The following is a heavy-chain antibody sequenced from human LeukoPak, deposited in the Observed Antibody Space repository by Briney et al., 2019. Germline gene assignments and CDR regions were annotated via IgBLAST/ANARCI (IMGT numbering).Heavy chain of an antibody. V-gene: IGHV1-8*02. CDR2: MNPNSANT. Sequence: ASVKVSYKASGYTFTSYDINWVRQATGQGLEWMGWMNPNSANTGYAQKFQGRVTMTRNTSITTAYMELNSLRSDDTAVYCCARASGANAFDIWGQGTMVTVSS. D-gene: IGHD4-17*01. J-gene: IGHJ3*02. CDR3: ARASGANAFDI. CDR1: GYTFTSYD.